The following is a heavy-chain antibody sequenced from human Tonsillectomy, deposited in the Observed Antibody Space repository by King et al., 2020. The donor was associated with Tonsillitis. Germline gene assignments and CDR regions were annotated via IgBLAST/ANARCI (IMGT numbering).Heavy chain of an antibody. CDR3: ARDGWKFNWNDDAFDI. CDR2: ISYDGSNK. CDR1: GFTFSSYA. V-gene: IGHV3-30-3*01. J-gene: IGHJ3*02. D-gene: IGHD1-20*01. Sequence: VQLVQSGGGVVQPGRSLRLSCAASGFTFSSYAMHWVRQAPGKGLEWVAVISYDGSNKYYADSVKGRFTISRDNSKNTLYLQMNSLRAEDTAIYYCARDGWKFNWNDDAFDIWGQGTRVTVSS.